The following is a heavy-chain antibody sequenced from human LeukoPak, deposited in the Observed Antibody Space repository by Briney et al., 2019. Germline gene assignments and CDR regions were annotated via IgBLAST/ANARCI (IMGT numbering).Heavy chain of an antibody. CDR2: IYHSGST. CDR3: ARGYRSSGTCPSFDY. V-gene: IGHV4-30-2*01. D-gene: IGHD2-15*01. J-gene: IGHJ4*02. Sequence: PSETLSLTCAVSGGSISSGGYSWSWIRQPPGKGLEWIGYIYHSGSTYHNPSLKSRVTISVDRSKNQFSLELNSVTAADTAVYYCARGYRSSGTCPSFDYWGQGTLVTVSS. CDR1: GGSISSGGYS.